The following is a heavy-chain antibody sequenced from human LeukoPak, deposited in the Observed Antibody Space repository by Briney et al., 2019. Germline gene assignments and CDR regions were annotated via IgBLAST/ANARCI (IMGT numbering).Heavy chain of an antibody. J-gene: IGHJ5*02. D-gene: IGHD6-13*01. V-gene: IGHV1-18*01. CDR3: ARVPAGIAAAGRRSNWFDP. CDR1: GYTFTSYG. CDR2: TSAYIGDT. Sequence: GASVKVSCKASGYTFTSYGISWVRQAPGQGLEWMGWTSAYIGDTNYAQNFQGRVTMTTDTSTSTAHTELSSLRSEDTAVYYCARVPAGIAAAGRRSNWFDPWGQGTLVTVSS.